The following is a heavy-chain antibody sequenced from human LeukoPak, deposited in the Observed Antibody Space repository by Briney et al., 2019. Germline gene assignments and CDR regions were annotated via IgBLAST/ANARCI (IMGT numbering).Heavy chain of an antibody. CDR2: IIPIFGTA. V-gene: IGHV1-69*01. D-gene: IGHD5-12*01. CDR1: GGTFCSYA. CDR3: ARVDEVATIFSYYYGMDV. Sequence: SVKVSCKASGGTFCSYAISWVRQAPGQGLEWMGGIIPIFGTANYAQKFQGRVTITADESTSTAYMELSSLRSEDTAVYYCARVDEVATIFSYYYGMDVWGQGTTVTVSS. J-gene: IGHJ6*02.